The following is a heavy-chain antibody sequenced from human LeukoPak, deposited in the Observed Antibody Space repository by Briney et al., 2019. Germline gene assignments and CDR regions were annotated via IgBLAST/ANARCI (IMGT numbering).Heavy chain of an antibody. V-gene: IGHV4-34*01. J-gene: IGHJ4*02. CDR3: ARRRVTIFGVVIWYFDY. CDR2: INHSGST. Sequence: PSETLSLTCAVYGGSFSGYYWGWIRQPPGQGLEWIGEINHSGSTNYNRSLKSRVTISIDMSKNQFSLRLSSVTAADTAVYYCARRRVTIFGVVIWYFDYWGQGTLVTVSS. CDR1: GGSFSGYY. D-gene: IGHD3-3*01.